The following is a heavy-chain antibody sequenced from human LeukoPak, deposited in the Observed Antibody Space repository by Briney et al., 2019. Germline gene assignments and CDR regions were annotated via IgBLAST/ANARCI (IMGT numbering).Heavy chain of an antibody. D-gene: IGHD2-2*01. CDR3: ARDRLRGLVVPAANWFDP. Sequence: ASVKVSCKASGYTFTSYYMHWVRQAPGQGLEWMGIINPSGGSTSYAQKFQGRVTMTRDTSTSTVYMELSSLRSEDTAVYYCARDRLRGLVVPAANWFDPWGQGTLVTVSS. V-gene: IGHV1-46*01. CDR2: INPSGGST. J-gene: IGHJ5*02. CDR1: GYTFTSYY.